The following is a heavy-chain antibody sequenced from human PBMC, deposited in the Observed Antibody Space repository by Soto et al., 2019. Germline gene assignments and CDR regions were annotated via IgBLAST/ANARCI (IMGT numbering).Heavy chain of an antibody. CDR2: ISSDHNYI. J-gene: IGHJ4*02. V-gene: IGHV3-21*02. CDR3: ARGRTCTGATCYGGGDY. D-gene: IGHD2-15*01. CDR1: GFTFTSYS. Sequence: DVQLVESGGGLVKPGGSLRLSCVASGFTFTSYSMLWVRQPPGKGMEWVSSISSDHNYINYADSVKGRFTISRDNAKNALYLQMISLRAEDTAVYYCARGRTCTGATCYGGGDYWGQGALVTVSS.